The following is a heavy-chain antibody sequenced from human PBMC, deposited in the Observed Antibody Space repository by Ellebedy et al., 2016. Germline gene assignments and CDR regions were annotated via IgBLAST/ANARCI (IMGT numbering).Heavy chain of an antibody. V-gene: IGHV4-59*08. D-gene: IGHD6-19*01. Sequence: SETLSLTCTVSGGSISSYYWSWIRQPPGKGLEWIGYIFYSGSSNYNPSLKSRVTISVDTSKNQFSLKLSSVTAADMAVYYCAALQWLAPAWYFDLWGRGTLVTVSS. CDR1: GGSISSYY. CDR2: IFYSGSS. J-gene: IGHJ2*01. CDR3: AALQWLAPAWYFDL.